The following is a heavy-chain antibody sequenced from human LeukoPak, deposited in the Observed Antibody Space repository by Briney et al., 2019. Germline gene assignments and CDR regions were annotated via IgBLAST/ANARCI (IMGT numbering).Heavy chain of an antibody. CDR1: GFSFDDYA. V-gene: IGHV3-21*01. CDR3: ARDGYNSGYLKALDC. CDR2: ISTSSAYI. D-gene: IGHD5-18*01. Sequence: GWSLRLSCAASGFSFDDYAMHWVRQAPGKGLEWVSSISTSSAYIYYADSVKGRFTISRDNAKNSLYLQMNSLRAEDTAVYYCARDGYNSGYLKALDCWGQGTLVTVSS. J-gene: IGHJ4*02.